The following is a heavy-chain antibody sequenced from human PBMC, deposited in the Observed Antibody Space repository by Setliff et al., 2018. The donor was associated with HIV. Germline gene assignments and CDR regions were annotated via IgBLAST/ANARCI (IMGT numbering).Heavy chain of an antibody. CDR3: AKDYTPTFWEYNWFDP. CDR1: GFTFSYHA. Sequence: GGSLRLSCAASGFTFSYHAMTWVRQAPGKGLEWVSGISGSGDSTFYADPVKGRFTISRDNSKNTLSLQMNDLRAEDTALYYCAKDYTPTFWEYNWFDPWGQGTLVTVSS. CDR2: ISGSGDST. J-gene: IGHJ5*02. D-gene: IGHD3-3*01. V-gene: IGHV3-23*01.